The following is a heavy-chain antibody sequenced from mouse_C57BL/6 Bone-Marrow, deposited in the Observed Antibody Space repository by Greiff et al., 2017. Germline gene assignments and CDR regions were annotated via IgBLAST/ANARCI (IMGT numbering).Heavy chain of an antibody. D-gene: IGHD3-3*01. CDR2: IRSKSSNYAT. V-gene: IGHV10-3*01. CDR1: GFTFTTYA. Sequence: DVMLVESGGGLVQPKGSLKLSCAASGFTFTTYAMHWVRQAPGKGLEWVDRIRSKSSNYATYYADSVQDRFTISRDDSQSMLYLQMNNLKTEDTAMYYCVRGGLRTYFDYWGQGTTLTVSS. J-gene: IGHJ2*01. CDR3: VRGGLRTYFDY.